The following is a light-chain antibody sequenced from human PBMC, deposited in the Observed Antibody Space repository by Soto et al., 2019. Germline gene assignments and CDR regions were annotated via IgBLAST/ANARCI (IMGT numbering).Light chain of an antibody. CDR1: SSDIGAYIY. CDR2: EVS. J-gene: IGLJ3*02. Sequence: QSALTQPPSASGSPGQSVTISCTGTSSDIGAYIYVSWYQQHPGKAPKLMISEVSRRPSGVPERFSGSKSGNTASLTISGLQAEDEADYYCSSYTSTSTWVFGGGTKVTVL. CDR3: SSYTSTSTWV. V-gene: IGLV2-8*01.